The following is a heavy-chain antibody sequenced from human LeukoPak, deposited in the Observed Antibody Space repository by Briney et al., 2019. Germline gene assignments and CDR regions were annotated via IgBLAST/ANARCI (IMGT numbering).Heavy chain of an antibody. Sequence: GRSLRLSCAASGFTFSSYAMHWVRQAPGKGLEWVAVISYDGSNKYYADSVKGRFTISRDNSKNTLYLQMNSLRAEDTAVYYCARARETYFDYWGQGTLVTVSS. CDR2: ISYDGSNK. V-gene: IGHV3-30*04. CDR3: ARARETYFDY. J-gene: IGHJ4*02. CDR1: GFTFSSYA.